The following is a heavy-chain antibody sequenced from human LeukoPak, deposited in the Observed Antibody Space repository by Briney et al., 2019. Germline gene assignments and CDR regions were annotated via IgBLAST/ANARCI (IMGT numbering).Heavy chain of an antibody. D-gene: IGHD4-23*01. J-gene: IGHJ5*02. CDR2: IRSKAYGGTT. CDR3: TRAVYGGNPHRFDP. CDR1: GFTFGDYA. V-gene: IGHV3-49*03. Sequence: QPGRSLRLSCTASGFTFGDYAMSWFRQAPGKGLEWVGFIRSKAYGGTTEYAASVKGRFTISRDDSKSIAYLQMNSLKTEDTPVYYCTRAVYGGNPHRFDPWGQGTLVTVSS.